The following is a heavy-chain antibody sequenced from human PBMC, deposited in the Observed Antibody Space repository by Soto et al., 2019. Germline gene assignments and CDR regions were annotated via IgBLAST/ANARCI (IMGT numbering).Heavy chain of an antibody. V-gene: IGHV1-24*01. J-gene: IGHJ6*02. CDR3: ATGVRQQLADPNYYYYYGMDV. CDR1: GYTLTELS. D-gene: IGHD6-13*01. Sequence: AASVKFSCKVSGYTLTELSMYWVLQAPVKGLEWMGGFDPEDGETIYAQKFQGRVTMTEDTSTDTAYMELSSLRSEDTAVYYCATGVRQQLADPNYYYYYGMDVWGQGTTVTVSS. CDR2: FDPEDGET.